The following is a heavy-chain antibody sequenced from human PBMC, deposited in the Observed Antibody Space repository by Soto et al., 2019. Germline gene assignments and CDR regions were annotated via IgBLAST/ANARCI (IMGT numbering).Heavy chain of an antibody. J-gene: IGHJ4*02. CDR3: ARSITPFDY. CDR2: ISSSGDTI. Sequence: LRLSCGASGFTFSSYEMNWVRQAPGRGLEWVSYISSSGDTINYADSVKGRFTISRDNAKNSLYLQMNSLRAEDTAVYYCARSITPFDYWGQGTPVTVSS. V-gene: IGHV3-48*03. CDR1: GFTFSSYE. D-gene: IGHD3-10*01.